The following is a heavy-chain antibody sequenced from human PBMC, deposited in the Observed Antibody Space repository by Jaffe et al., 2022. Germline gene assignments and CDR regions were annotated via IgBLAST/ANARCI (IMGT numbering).Heavy chain of an antibody. CDR2: IYTSGST. D-gene: IGHD3-10*01. Sequence: QVQLQESGPGLVKPSQTLSLTCTVSGGSISSGSYYWSWIRQPAGKGLEWIGRIYTSGSTNYNPSLKSRVTISVDTSKNQFSLKLSSVTAADTAVYYCARDGLGYYGSGTQGFDYWGQGTLVTVSS. CDR3: ARDGLGYYGSGTQGFDY. CDR1: GGSISSGSYY. V-gene: IGHV4-61*02. J-gene: IGHJ4*02.